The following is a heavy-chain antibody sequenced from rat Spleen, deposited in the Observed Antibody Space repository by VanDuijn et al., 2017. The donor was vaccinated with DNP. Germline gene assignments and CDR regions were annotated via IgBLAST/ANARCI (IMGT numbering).Heavy chain of an antibody. D-gene: IGHD1-11*01. J-gene: IGHJ4*01. CDR3: ARHNYGAMDA. CDR1: GFTFSDYY. CDR2: LTYDGGNT. V-gene: IGHV5-25*01. Sequence: EVQLVESGGGLVQPGRSLKLSCTASGFTFSDYYMAWVRQAPTKGLEWVAYLTYDGGNTYYRDSVRGRFTISRDNAKSTLYLHMNSLRPEDTATYYCARHNYGAMDAWGQGTSVTVSS.